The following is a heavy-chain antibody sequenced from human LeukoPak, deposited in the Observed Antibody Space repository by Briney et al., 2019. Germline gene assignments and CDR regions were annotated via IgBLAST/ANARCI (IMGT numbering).Heavy chain of an antibody. Sequence: QPGGSLRLSCAASGFTFDSFAMHWVRQAPGRGLEWVAFISFVASNKYFADSVKGRFTISRDSSKNTLYLQMNSLRDGDTAVYYCAKHRFESGGYHSTDWGQGTLVTVSS. CDR1: GFTFDSFA. CDR2: ISFVASNK. CDR3: AKHRFESGGYHSTD. V-gene: IGHV3-30-3*02. D-gene: IGHD3-22*01. J-gene: IGHJ4*02.